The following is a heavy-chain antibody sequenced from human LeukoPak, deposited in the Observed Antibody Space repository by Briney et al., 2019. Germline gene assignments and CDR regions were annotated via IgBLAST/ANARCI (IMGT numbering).Heavy chain of an antibody. V-gene: IGHV1-8*01. CDR3: ARVDIVVVPAAMHYYYGMDV. D-gene: IGHD2-2*01. J-gene: IGHJ6*02. CDR2: MNLNSGNT. Sequence: GASVKVSCKASGYTFTSYDINWVRQATGQGLEWMGWMNLNSGNTGYAQKFQGRVTMTRNTSISTAYMELSSLRSEDTAVYYCARVDIVVVPAAMHYYYGMDVWGQGTTVTVSS. CDR1: GYTFTSYD.